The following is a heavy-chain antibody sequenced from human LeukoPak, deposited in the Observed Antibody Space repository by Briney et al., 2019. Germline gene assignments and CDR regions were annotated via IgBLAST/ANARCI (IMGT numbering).Heavy chain of an antibody. Sequence: GGSLRLSCAASGFTFSSYAMSWVRQAPGKGLEWVSAISGSGGSTYYADSVKGRFTISRDNSKSTLYLQMNSLRAEDTAVYYCAKDPYDFWSGSLFDYWGQGTLVTVSS. CDR2: ISGSGGST. CDR3: AKDPYDFWSGSLFDY. J-gene: IGHJ4*02. CDR1: GFTFSSYA. V-gene: IGHV3-23*01. D-gene: IGHD3-3*01.